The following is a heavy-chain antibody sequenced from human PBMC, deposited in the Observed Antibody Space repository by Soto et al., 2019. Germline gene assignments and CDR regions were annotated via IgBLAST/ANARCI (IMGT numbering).Heavy chain of an antibody. Sequence: PGGSLRLSCAASGFTFTHYGLHWVRQAPGKGLEWVALISSDGSNEYYADSVKGRFTISRDNSKNTLYLQMNSLRVDDTAVYYCARDFSAIYGSEYWGQGTLVTVSS. CDR2: ISSDGSNE. J-gene: IGHJ4*02. V-gene: IGHV3-30-3*01. CDR1: GFTFTHYG. CDR3: ARDFSAIYGSEY. D-gene: IGHD3-9*01.